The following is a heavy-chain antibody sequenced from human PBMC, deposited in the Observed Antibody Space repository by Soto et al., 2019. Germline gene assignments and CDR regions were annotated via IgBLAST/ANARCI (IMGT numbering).Heavy chain of an antibody. J-gene: IGHJ6*03. CDR3: ARAHWNYPRSYYYYYMDV. CDR1: GLNFRSYA. Sequence: GGSLRLSCTSSGLNFRSYAMSWVRQAPGKGLEWVSAISGSGGSTYYADSVKGRFTISRDNSKNTLYLQMNSLRAEDTAVYYCARAHWNYPRSYYYYYMDVWGKGTTVTGSS. CDR2: ISGSGGST. D-gene: IGHD1-7*01. V-gene: IGHV3-23*01.